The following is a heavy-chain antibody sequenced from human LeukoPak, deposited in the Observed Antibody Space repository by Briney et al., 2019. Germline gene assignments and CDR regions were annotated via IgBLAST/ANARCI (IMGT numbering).Heavy chain of an antibody. Sequence: SSETLSLTCTVSGGSISSYNWGWIRQPPGKGLEWIGYTYHSGSTNYNPSLKSRVTISLDTSKNQFSLKLSSVTAADTAVYYCARLIRVPADYFDYWGQGTLVTVSS. CDR3: ARLIRVPADYFDY. V-gene: IGHV4-59*01. CDR1: GGSISSYN. J-gene: IGHJ4*02. D-gene: IGHD2-2*01. CDR2: TYHSGST.